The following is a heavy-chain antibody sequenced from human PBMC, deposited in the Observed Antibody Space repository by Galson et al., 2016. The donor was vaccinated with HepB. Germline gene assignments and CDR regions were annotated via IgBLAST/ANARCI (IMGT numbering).Heavy chain of an antibody. D-gene: IGHD3-3*01. Sequence: SETLSLTCTVSGDSISSSTYYWAWIRQSPGKGLEWIGSVYYSGNTYYHPSLKSRVSISMDTSKNKFSLKLFSVTAADMAVYYCARRLTFWSGPSDYWGQGALVTVSS. CDR1: GDSISSSTYY. CDR2: VYYSGNT. J-gene: IGHJ4*02. CDR3: ARRLTFWSGPSDY. V-gene: IGHV4-39*01.